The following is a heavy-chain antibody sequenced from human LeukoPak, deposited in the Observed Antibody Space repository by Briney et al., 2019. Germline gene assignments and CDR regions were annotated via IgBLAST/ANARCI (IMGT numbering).Heavy chain of an antibody. CDR2: IYYSGST. CDR3: ASSSIAARPGGAFDI. Sequence: SETLSLTCAVYGGSFSGYYWSWIRQPPGKGLEWIGYIYYSGSTNYNPSLKSRVTISVDTSKNQFSLKLSSVTAADTAVYYCASSSIAARPGGAFDIWGQGTMVTVSS. V-gene: IGHV4-59*01. J-gene: IGHJ3*02. D-gene: IGHD6-6*01. CDR1: GGSFSGYY.